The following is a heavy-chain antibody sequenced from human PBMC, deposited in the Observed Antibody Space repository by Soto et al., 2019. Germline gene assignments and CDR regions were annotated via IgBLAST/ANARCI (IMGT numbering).Heavy chain of an antibody. CDR1: GLTFRVAW. D-gene: IGHD5-12*01. CDR2: IKQDGSEK. CDR3: ARDSRNSGYLKY. V-gene: IGHV3-7*01. J-gene: IGHJ4*02. Sequence: PGGSLRLSCAASGLTFRVAWMNWVRQAPGKGLEWVANIKQDGSEKYYVDSVKGRFTISRDNAKNSLYLQMNSLRAEDTAVYYCARDSRNSGYLKYWGQGTLVTVSS.